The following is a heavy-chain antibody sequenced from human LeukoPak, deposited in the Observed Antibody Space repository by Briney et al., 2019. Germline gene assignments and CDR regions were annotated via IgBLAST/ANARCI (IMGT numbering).Heavy chain of an antibody. Sequence: PGGSLRLSCAASGFTFSDYYMSCIRQAPGKGLEWVAYISSSSSYTNHADSVKGRFTISRDNAKNSLYLQMNSLRDEDTAVYYCARGVVGKNWFDPWGQGTLVTVSS. D-gene: IGHD2-15*01. J-gene: IGHJ5*02. CDR2: ISSSSSYT. V-gene: IGHV3-11*05. CDR3: ARGVVGKNWFDP. CDR1: GFTFSDYY.